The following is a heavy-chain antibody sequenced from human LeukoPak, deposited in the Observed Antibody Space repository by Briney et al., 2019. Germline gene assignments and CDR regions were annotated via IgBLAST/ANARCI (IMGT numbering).Heavy chain of an antibody. CDR3: ARVPSEIGGYYPEYFRH. CDR2: IKSDGGT. D-gene: IGHD3-22*01. Sequence: GGSLRLSCAASGFTFSTYWMHWVRQAPGKGLVWVPRIKSDGGTNYADSVKGRFTISRDNAKKTVSLQMNSLRPEDTGVYYCARVPSEIGGYYPEYFRHWGQGALVTVSS. J-gene: IGHJ1*01. V-gene: IGHV3-74*01. CDR1: GFTFSTYW.